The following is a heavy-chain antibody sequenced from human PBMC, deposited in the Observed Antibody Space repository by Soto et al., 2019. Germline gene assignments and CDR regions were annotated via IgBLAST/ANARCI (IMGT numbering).Heavy chain of an antibody. V-gene: IGHV1-8*02. Sequence: QVQLVQSGAEVKKPGASVTVSCRASGYTFTSYAINWVRQATGQGLEWMGWMDPDSGNTGYAQKFQGRVTMTRDTSISTAYMELGSLTSEDTAVYYCARGRGSLQYHDPPRDPWGQGTLVTVSS. D-gene: IGHD1-1*01. J-gene: IGHJ5*02. CDR2: MDPDSGNT. CDR1: GYTFTSYA. CDR3: ARGRGSLQYHDPPRDP.